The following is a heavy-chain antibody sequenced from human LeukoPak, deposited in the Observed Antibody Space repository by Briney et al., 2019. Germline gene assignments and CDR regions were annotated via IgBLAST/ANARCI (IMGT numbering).Heavy chain of an antibody. D-gene: IGHD3-16*01. CDR2: ISSDGIYQ. V-gene: IGHV3-30*09. J-gene: IGHJ5*02. CDR1: GFTFDKHA. CDR3: AQNPTNHDYINAGGGGFDP. Sequence: GGSLRLSCAASGFTFDKHAMHWVRRAPGKGLEWLAAISSDGIYQYYADSVNGRFAISRDNSRLTVSLQMNSLKPADTAVYYCAQNPTNHDYINAGGGGFDPWGQGTLVTVSS.